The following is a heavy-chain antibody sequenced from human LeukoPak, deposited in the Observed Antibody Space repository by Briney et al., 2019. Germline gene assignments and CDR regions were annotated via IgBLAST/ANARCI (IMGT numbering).Heavy chain of an antibody. CDR2: INHSGST. J-gene: IGHJ4*02. CDR3: ASRGYQLLSRYFDY. D-gene: IGHD2-2*01. CDR1: GGSISSYY. Sequence: ASETLSLTCTVSGGSISSYYWSWIRQPPGKGLEWIGEINHSGSTNYNPSLKSRVTISVDTSKNQFSLKLSSVTAADTVVYYCASRGYQLLSRYFDYWGQGTLVTVSP. V-gene: IGHV4-34*01.